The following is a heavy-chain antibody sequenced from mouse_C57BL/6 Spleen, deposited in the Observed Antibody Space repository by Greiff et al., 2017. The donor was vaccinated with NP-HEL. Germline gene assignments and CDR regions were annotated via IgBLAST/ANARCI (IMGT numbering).Heavy chain of an antibody. CDR2: ISYDGSN. J-gene: IGHJ2*01. CDR3: ARGTGQGLFDY. D-gene: IGHD4-1*01. CDR1: GYSITSGYY. V-gene: IGHV3-6*01. Sequence: EVKLVESGPGLVKPSQSLSLTCSVTGYSITSGYYWNWIRQFPGNKLEWMGYISYDGSNNYNPSLKNRISITRDTSKNQFFLKLNSVTTEDTATYYCARGTGQGLFDYWGQGTTLTVSS.